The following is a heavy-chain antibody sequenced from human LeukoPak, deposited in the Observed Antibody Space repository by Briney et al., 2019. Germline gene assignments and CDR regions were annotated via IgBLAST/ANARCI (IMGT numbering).Heavy chain of an antibody. CDR1: YALIGYS. V-gene: IGHV3-74*01. J-gene: IGHJ4*02. Sequence: GGSLRDSCAQPGYALIGYSMRLVRQAPGKGLVWVSRINSDGSSTNYAESVKGRVTISRDKAKNTLYLQMNRLRAEDTDVYYCAALYCANAVCYFYWGQGTLVTVSS. CDR3: AALYCANAVCYFY. D-gene: IGHD2-8*01. CDR2: INSDGSST.